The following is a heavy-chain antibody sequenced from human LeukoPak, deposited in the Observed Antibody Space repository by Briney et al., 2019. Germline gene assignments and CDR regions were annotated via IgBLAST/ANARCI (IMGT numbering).Heavy chain of an antibody. CDR2: ISGSGGST. V-gene: IGHV3-23*01. Sequence: GGSLRLSCAASGFTFSGYAMSWVRQAPGKGLEWVSAISGSGGSTYYADSVKGRFTISRDNSKNTLYLQMNSLRAEDTAVYYCAKGGDFWSGYYNYFDYWGQGTLVTVSS. CDR1: GFTFSGYA. J-gene: IGHJ4*02. D-gene: IGHD3-3*01. CDR3: AKGGDFWSGYYNYFDY.